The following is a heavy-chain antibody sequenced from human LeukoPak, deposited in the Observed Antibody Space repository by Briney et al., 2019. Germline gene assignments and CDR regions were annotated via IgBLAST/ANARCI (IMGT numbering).Heavy chain of an antibody. D-gene: IGHD4-17*01. CDR3: ARDGPYGCRDY. J-gene: IGHJ4*02. Sequence: GGSLRLSCAASGFTFDDYAMHWVRQAPRKGLEWVSGISWNSGNIGYADSVKGRFTFSRDNAKNSLYLQMSGLRAEDTAVYYCARDGPYGCRDYWGQGTLVTVSS. CDR2: ISWNSGNI. CDR1: GFTFDDYA. V-gene: IGHV3-9*01.